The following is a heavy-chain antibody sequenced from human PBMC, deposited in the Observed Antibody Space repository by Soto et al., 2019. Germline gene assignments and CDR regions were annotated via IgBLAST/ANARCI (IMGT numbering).Heavy chain of an antibody. D-gene: IGHD2-15*01. CDR3: ARGRFVVVVAATNWFDP. CDR1: GYTFTSYY. Sequence: SVKVSCKASGYTFTSYYMHWVRQAPGQGLEWMGIINPSGGSTSYAQKFQGRVTMTRDTSTSTVYMELSSLRSEDTAVYYCARGRFVVVVAATNWFDPWGQGTLVTVSS. CDR2: INPSGGST. J-gene: IGHJ5*02. V-gene: IGHV1-46*01.